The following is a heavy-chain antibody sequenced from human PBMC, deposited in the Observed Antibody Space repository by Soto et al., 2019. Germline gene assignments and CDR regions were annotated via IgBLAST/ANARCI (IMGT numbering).Heavy chain of an antibody. CDR2: ISYDGSNK. CDR3: ARSAARPYYFDY. Sequence: GGSLRLSCAASGFTFSSYAMHWVRQAPGKWLEWVAVISYDGSNKYYADSVKGRFTISRDNSKNTLYLQMNSLRAEDTAVYYCARSAARPYYFDYWGQGXLVTVYS. D-gene: IGHD6-6*01. CDR1: GFTFSSYA. V-gene: IGHV3-30-3*01. J-gene: IGHJ4*02.